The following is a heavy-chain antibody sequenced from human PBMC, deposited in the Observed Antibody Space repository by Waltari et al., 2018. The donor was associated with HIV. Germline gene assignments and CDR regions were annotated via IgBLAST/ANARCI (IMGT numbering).Heavy chain of an antibody. CDR2: TYYRSKGYN. Sequence: QVQLQQSGPGLVKRSQTLSLTCAISGNSVSSNSAAWNWLRQSPSRALEWPRRTYYRSKGYNDYAVSVKSRITINPYTSKNQFSLQLNSVTREDTAVYYCARDVCSGGSCHPVYYYYGMDVWGQGTTVTVSS. V-gene: IGHV6-1*01. CDR1: GNSVSSNSAA. CDR3: ARDVCSGGSCHPVYYYYGMDV. D-gene: IGHD2-15*01. J-gene: IGHJ6*02.